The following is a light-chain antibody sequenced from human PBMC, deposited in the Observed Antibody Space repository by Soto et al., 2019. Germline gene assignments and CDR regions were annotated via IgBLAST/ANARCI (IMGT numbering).Light chain of an antibody. CDR3: SSYGGSNNLL. V-gene: IGLV2-8*01. CDR1: SRAIGGYDF. Sequence: QSALTQPPSASGSPGQSVTISCIGTSRAIGGYDFVSWYQQHPGKAPKLLIYDVIKRPSGVPDRFSGSKSGNTASLTVSGLQTDDEADYYCSSYGGSNNLLFGGGTQLTVL. J-gene: IGLJ7*01. CDR2: DVI.